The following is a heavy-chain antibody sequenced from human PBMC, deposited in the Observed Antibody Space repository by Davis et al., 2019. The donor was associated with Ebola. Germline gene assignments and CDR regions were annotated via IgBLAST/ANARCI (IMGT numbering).Heavy chain of an antibody. CDR3: ARLRGYSSPKQYYLYGMDV. D-gene: IGHD6-13*01. CDR1: GGSISCGIYY. Sequence: MPSETLSLTCTVSGGSISCGIYYWGWIRQPPGKGLEWIGNIYYSGSTYYNPSLKTRVTISVHTSKSQFSLRLGYVTAVDTAVYYCARLRGYSSPKQYYLYGMDVWGKGTTVTVSS. J-gene: IGHJ6*04. V-gene: IGHV4-39*01. CDR2: IYYSGST.